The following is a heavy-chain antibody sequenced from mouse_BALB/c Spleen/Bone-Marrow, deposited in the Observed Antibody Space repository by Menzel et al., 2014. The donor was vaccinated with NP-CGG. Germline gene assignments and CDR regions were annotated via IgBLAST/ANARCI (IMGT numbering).Heavy chain of an antibody. V-gene: IGHV1-7*01. J-gene: IGHJ2*01. CDR3: ARDY. CDR1: GYTFTDTW. CDR2: INPSTGYA. Sequence: VHLVESGPELAKPGASVKMSCKASGYTFTDTWIHWIKQRPGLGLEWIGYINPSTGYAEYNQNFKDKATLTVDKSSSTAYMQLSSLTSEDSAVYYCARDYWGQGTTLTVSS.